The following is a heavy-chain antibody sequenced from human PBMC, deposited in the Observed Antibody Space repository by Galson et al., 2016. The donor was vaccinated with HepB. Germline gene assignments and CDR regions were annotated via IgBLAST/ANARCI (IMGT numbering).Heavy chain of an antibody. V-gene: IGHV4-31*03. J-gene: IGHJ2*01. CDR2: IYYTGST. Sequence: TLSLTCTVSGGSISSGGYYWSWIRQHPGKGLEWIGYIYYTGSTYYDPSLKSRVTISVDTSKNQFSLKLSSVTAADTAVYYCARGTYRATPRSYWYFDLWGRGTLVTVSS. CDR1: GGSISSGGYY. D-gene: IGHD5-12*01. CDR3: ARGTYRATPRSYWYFDL.